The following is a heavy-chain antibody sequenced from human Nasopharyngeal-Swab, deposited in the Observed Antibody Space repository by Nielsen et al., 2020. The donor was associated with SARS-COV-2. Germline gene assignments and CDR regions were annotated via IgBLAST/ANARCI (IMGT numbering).Heavy chain of an antibody. J-gene: IGHJ3*02. Sequence: VRQAPGKGLEWVAVIWYDGSNKYYADSVKGRFTISRDNSKNTLYLQMNSLRAEDTAVYYCARAGLRYDAFDIWGQGTMVTVSS. CDR2: IWYDGSNK. CDR3: ARAGLRYDAFDI. D-gene: IGHD3-9*01. V-gene: IGHV3-33*01.